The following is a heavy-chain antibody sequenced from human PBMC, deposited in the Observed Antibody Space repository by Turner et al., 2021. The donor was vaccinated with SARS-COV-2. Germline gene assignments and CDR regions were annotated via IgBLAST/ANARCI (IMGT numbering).Heavy chain of an antibody. CDR1: GGPFSSANW. CDR2: NHHYAST. CDR3: ARGGGYCLDF. Sequence: QVHLQESGPGLVRPSGTLSLPFTVPGGPFSSANWGSWVRQAPGKGLGWIGENHHYASTNYHPSLKSRISMSLDNTKGQFSLNLNSATAADTAVYYCARGGGYCLDFWGQGFLVTVSS. V-gene: IGHV4-4*02. J-gene: IGHJ4*02. D-gene: IGHD2-21*01.